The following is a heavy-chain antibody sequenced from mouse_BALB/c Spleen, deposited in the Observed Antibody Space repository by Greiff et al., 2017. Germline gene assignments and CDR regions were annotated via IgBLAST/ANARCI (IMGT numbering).Heavy chain of an antibody. CDR3: NSRGVDWYFDF. J-gene: IGHJ1*01. Sequence: EVQLQQSGAELVRSGASVKLSCTASGFNIKDYYMHWVKQRPEQGLEWIGWIDPENGDTEYAPKFQGKATMTADTSSNTAYLQLSSLTSEDTAVYCCNSRGVDWYFDFWGAGTTGTGSS. CDR1: GFNIKDYY. V-gene: IGHV14-4*02. D-gene: IGHD1-1*01. CDR2: IDPENGDT.